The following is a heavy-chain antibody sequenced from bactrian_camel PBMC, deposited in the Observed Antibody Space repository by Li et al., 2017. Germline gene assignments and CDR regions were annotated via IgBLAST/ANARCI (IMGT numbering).Heavy chain of an antibody. V-gene: IGHV3S31*01. J-gene: IGHJ6*01. CDR2: ITKDGMSA. CDR3: AAHPTERCDRRMPYFAY. Sequence: QLVESGGGLVQPGGSLSLSCEASGFTFSGYAMSWARLAPGKGLEWVSTITKDGMSAYFAPSVKGRFTVSKDSTKNTLILQMNSLKSEDTASYICAAHPTERCDRRMPYFAYWGQGTQVTVS. CDR1: GFTFSGYA. D-gene: IGHD2*01.